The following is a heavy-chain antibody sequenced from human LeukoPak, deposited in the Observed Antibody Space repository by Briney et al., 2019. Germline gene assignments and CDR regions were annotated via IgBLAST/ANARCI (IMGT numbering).Heavy chain of an antibody. CDR3: ARQREGYFDL. J-gene: IGHJ2*01. V-gene: IGHV4-39*01. CDR1: GGSISSSSHY. CDR2: SSYSGDT. Sequence: SETLSLTCTLSGGSISSSSHYWGWIRQPPGKGLEWIGSSSYSGDTYYNPSLKSRVSISVDTSKNQFSLKLSSVTAADTAVYYCARQREGYFDLWGRGTRVTVSS.